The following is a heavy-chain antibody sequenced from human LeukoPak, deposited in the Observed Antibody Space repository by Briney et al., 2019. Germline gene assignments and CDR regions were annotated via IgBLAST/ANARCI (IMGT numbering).Heavy chain of an antibody. V-gene: IGHV3-30*03. D-gene: IGHD6-13*01. Sequence: QPGGSLRLSCAASGFTFSSYGMHWVRQAPGKGLEWVAVISYDGSNKYYADSVKGRFTISRDNSKNTLYLQMNSLRAEDTAVYYCATGLYSSSWYTAYWGQGTLVTVSS. CDR2: ISYDGSNK. CDR3: ATGLYSSSWYTAY. CDR1: GFTFSSYG. J-gene: IGHJ4*02.